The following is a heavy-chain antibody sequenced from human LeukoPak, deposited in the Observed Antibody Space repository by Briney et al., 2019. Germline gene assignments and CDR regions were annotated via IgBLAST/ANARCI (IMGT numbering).Heavy chain of an antibody. CDR1: GASISNYY. Sequence: SETLSLTCTVSGASISNYYWSWIRQPPGKALECIGYISYSGSSNYNPPLKSRVTISVDTSKNQLSLKLNSVTAADTAVYYCAGAPMTSAGTALKDWGQGTLVTVSS. CDR2: ISYSGSS. V-gene: IGHV4-59*01. J-gene: IGHJ4*02. D-gene: IGHD2-21*02. CDR3: AGAPMTSAGTALKD.